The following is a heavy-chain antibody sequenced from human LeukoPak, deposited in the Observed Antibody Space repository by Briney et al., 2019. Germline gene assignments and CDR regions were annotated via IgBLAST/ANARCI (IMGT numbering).Heavy chain of an antibody. J-gene: IGHJ4*02. CDR1: GYTFTGYY. Sequence: ASVKASCKASGYTFTGYYMHWVRQAPGQGLEWMGWINPNSGGTNYAQKFQGRVTMTRDTSISTAYMELSRLRSDDTAVYYCAIMGGYCSSTSCKDDYWGQGTLVTVSS. D-gene: IGHD2-2*01. CDR3: AIMGGYCSSTSCKDDY. V-gene: IGHV1-2*02. CDR2: INPNSGGT.